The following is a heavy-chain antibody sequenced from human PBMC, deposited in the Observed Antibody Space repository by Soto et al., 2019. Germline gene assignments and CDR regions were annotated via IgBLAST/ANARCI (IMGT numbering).Heavy chain of an antibody. CDR2: IIPIFGTA. V-gene: IGHV1-69*12. CDR3: ARAGTKVTGTTLVSYYSYGMDV. D-gene: IGHD1-7*01. Sequence: QVQLVQSGAEVKKPGSSVKVSCKASGGTFSSYAISWVRQAPGQGLEWMGGIIPIFGTANYAQKVQGRVTITADESPSTAYMELSSLRSEDTAVYYCARAGTKVTGTTLVSYYSYGMDVWGQGTTVTVSS. J-gene: IGHJ6*02. CDR1: GGTFSSYA.